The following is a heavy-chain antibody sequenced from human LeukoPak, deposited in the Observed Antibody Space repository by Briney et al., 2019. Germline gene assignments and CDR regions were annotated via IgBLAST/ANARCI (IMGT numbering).Heavy chain of an antibody. J-gene: IGHJ4*02. D-gene: IGHD1-26*01. V-gene: IGHV3-30*18. Sequence: GGSLRLSCAASGFNFSSYGMHWVRQAPGKGLEWVADISYGGSNKYYADSVKGRFTISRDNSKNTLYLQMNSLRADDTAVYYFAKDRSGSYYGRGFDYWGQGNLVTVSS. CDR1: GFNFSSYG. CDR2: ISYGGSNK. CDR3: AKDRSGSYYGRGFDY.